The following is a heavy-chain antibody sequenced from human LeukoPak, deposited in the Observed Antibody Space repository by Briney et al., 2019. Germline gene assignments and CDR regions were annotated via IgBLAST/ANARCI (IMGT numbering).Heavy chain of an antibody. J-gene: IGHJ4*02. D-gene: IGHD2-15*01. CDR1: GYSISSGYY. V-gene: IGHV4-38-2*01. CDR3: ARPSRKCGGGNCFWD. Sequence: SETLSLTCAVSGYSISSGYYWGWVRQPPVKGLEWIASIHHSGSTYYNPSLKSRVTISVDMSNNQFSLRLHSMTAADTAVYYCARPSRKCGGGNCFWDWGQGTLVSVSS. CDR2: IHHSGST.